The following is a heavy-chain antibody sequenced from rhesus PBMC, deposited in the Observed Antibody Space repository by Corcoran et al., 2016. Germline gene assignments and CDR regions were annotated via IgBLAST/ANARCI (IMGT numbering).Heavy chain of an antibody. CDR3: TTQYSSSHDY. Sequence: EVQLVESGGGLVQPGGSLRLACAASGFNVGDFVMHWVRQAPGKGRECVSPLTHPGTPIYYPDPVQRRFTVSRDNATNSLSLQLNSLRAEDPAVYYCTTQYSSSHDYWGQGVLVTVSS. V-gene: IGHV3-7*01. J-gene: IGHJ4*01. CDR2: LTHPGTPI. CDR1: GFNVGDFV. D-gene: IGHD6-43*01.